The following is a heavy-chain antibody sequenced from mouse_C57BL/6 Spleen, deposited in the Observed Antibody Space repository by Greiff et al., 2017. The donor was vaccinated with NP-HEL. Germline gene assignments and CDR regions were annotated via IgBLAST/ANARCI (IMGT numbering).Heavy chain of an antibody. CDR2: ISGGGGNT. V-gene: IGHV5-9*01. CDR1: GFTFSSYT. CDR3: ARRTTVGDFDV. J-gene: IGHJ1*03. D-gene: IGHD1-1*01. Sequence: EVMLVESGGGLVKPGGSLKLSCAASGFTFSSYTMSWVRQTPEKRLEWVATISGGGGNTYYPDSVKGRFTISRDNAKNTLYLQMSSLRSEDTALYYCARRTTVGDFDVWGTGTTVTVSS.